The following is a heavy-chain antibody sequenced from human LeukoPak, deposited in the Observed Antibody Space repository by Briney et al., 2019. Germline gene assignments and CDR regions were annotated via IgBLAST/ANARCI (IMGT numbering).Heavy chain of an antibody. J-gene: IGHJ4*02. CDR2: TRYDGTNK. D-gene: IGHD2-2*01. Sequence: GGSLRLSCAASGFAFSNYDMHWVRQAPGKGLEWVAFTRYDGTNKYYVDSVKGRFTISRDNSKNTLYLQMNSLRAEDTAVYYCAKVRLVPAAMLDYWGQGALVTVSS. V-gene: IGHV3-30*02. CDR1: GFAFSNYD. CDR3: AKVRLVPAAMLDY.